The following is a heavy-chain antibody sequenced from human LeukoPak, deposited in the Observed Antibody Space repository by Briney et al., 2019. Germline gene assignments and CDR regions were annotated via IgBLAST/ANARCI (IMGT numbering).Heavy chain of an antibody. J-gene: IGHJ5*02. V-gene: IGHV1-2*02. CDR1: GYTFNDYY. CDR2: IHPNSGDT. D-gene: IGHD3-10*01. Sequence: GASVKIICKASGYTFNDYYMHWVRQAPGKGLEWMGWIHPNSGDTGYPQKFQGRVTMTRDTSITTAYMELSSLRSEDTAVCYCARSGFGSGISFDLWGQGTLVTVSS. CDR3: ARSGFGSGISFDL.